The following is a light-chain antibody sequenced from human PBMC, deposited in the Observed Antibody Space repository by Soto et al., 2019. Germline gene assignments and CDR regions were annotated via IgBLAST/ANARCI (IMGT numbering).Light chain of an antibody. CDR3: SSYRASGLHV. J-gene: IGLJ1*01. CDR2: DVS. CDR1: SNDVGVYNY. Sequence: QSALTQPASVSGSPGQSITISCTGTSNDVGVYNYVSWYQQHPGKAPKLMIYDVSNRPSGVSDRFSGSKSGNTASLTISGLQAEDEADYYCSSYRASGLHVFGTGTKLTVL. V-gene: IGLV2-14*01.